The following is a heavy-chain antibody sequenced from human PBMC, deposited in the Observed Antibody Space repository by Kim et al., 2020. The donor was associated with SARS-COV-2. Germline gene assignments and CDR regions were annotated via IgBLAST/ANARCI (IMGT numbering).Heavy chain of an antibody. CDR3: TPGGVWEAPSSTGDYYGMDV. Sequence: GGSLRLSCAASGFTFSNAWMSWVRQAPGKGLEWVGRIKSKTDGGTTDYAAPVKGRFTISRDDSKNTLYLQMNSLKTEDTAVYYCTPGGVWEAPSSTGDYYGMDVWGQGTTVTVSS. CDR1: GFTFSNAW. D-gene: IGHD3-16*01. CDR2: IKSKTDGGTT. J-gene: IGHJ6*02. V-gene: IGHV3-15*01.